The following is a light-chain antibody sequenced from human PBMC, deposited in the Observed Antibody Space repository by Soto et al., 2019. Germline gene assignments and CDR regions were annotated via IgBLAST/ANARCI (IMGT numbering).Light chain of an antibody. CDR2: GAS. CDR1: QSVGSSY. CDR3: QQYARSPLA. Sequence: EIVLTQSPGTLSLSPGERATLSCRASQSVGSSYLAWYLQKPGQAPRLLIYGASDRATGIPDRFSGSGSGTDFTLTISRLEPEDFAVYFCQQYARSPLAFGGGTKVDIK. J-gene: IGKJ4*01. V-gene: IGKV3-20*01.